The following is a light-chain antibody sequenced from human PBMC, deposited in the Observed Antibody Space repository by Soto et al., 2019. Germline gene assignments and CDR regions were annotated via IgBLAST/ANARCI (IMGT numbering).Light chain of an antibody. CDR1: QSISSSY. CDR3: QQYGSSSWT. V-gene: IGKV3-20*01. CDR2: GAS. Sequence: EIVLTQSPGTLSLSPGKRATLSCRASQSISSSYLAWYQQRPGQAPRLLIYGASSRATGIPDRFSGSGSGTEFTLTISRLEPEDFAVYYCQQYGSSSWTFGQGTQ. J-gene: IGKJ1*01.